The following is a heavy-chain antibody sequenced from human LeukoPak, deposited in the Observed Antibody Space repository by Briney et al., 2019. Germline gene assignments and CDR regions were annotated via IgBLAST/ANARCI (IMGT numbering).Heavy chain of an antibody. CDR2: INSGGGTT. CDR3: AKDSYYGSGSYFYFDY. CDR1: GFTFSNYA. V-gene: IGHV3-23*01. D-gene: IGHD3-10*01. J-gene: IGHJ4*02. Sequence: PGGSLRLSCAASGFTFSNYAMTWVRQAPGKGLEWVSGINSGGGTTYYADSVKGRFTISRDNSKNTLYLQMNSLRPEDTAVYYCAKDSYYGSGSYFYFDYWGQGTLVTVSS.